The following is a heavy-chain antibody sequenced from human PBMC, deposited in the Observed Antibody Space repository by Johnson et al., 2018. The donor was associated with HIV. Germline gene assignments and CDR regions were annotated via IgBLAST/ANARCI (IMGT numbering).Heavy chain of an antibody. CDR2: ISYDGSNK. D-gene: IGHD1-1*01. V-gene: IGHV3-30-3*02. CDR1: GFTFSSYG. CDR3: AKHLESDAFDY. J-gene: IGHJ3*01. Sequence: QVQLVESGGGVVQPGRSLRLSCAASGFTFSSYGMHWVRQAPGKGLEWVAVISYDGSNKYYADSVKGRFTISRDNSKNTLYLQMNSLRAEDTAVYYCAKHLESDAFDYWGQGTLVTVSS.